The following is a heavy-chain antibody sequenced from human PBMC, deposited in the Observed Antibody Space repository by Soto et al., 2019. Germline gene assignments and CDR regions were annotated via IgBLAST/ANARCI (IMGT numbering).Heavy chain of an antibody. CDR3: AKDQNIVVVPAATWFDP. J-gene: IGHJ5*02. V-gene: IGHV3-23*01. CDR1: GFTFSSYA. D-gene: IGHD2-2*01. CDR2: ISGSGGST. Sequence: GGSLRLSCAASGFTFSSYAMSWVRQAPGKGLEWVSAISGSGGSTYYADSVKGRFTISRDNSKNTLYLQMNSLRAEDTAVYYCAKDQNIVVVPAATWFDPWGQGTLVTVSS.